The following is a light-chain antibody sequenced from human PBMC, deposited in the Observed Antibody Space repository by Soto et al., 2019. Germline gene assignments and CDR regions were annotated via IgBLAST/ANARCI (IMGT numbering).Light chain of an antibody. CDR3: QQSHSFPWT. J-gene: IGKJ1*01. CDR2: ASS. Sequence: DIQMTQSPSSLSASVGERVTITCRVRQIISGCVNWYQQKPAKAPKLLIFASSTLEIGVTARFSGGESGTDFTLTISRLEPEDFATYYCQQSHSFPWTFGQGTKVEI. V-gene: IGKV1-39*01. CDR1: QIISGC.